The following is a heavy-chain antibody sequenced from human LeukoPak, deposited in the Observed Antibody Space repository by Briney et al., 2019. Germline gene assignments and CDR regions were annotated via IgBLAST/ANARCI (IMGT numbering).Heavy chain of an antibody. CDR2: MYYRGNT. Sequence: PSETLSLTCAVYGGSFSGYYWGWIRQPPGKGLEWVGHMYYRGNTFYNPSLKSRVTISVDTSKNQFSLKLRSVTAADTAVYYCARLYGNYQNYFDYWGQGTPVTVSS. D-gene: IGHD1-7*01. CDR3: ARLYGNYQNYFDY. J-gene: IGHJ4*02. CDR1: GGSFSGYY. V-gene: IGHV4-34*01.